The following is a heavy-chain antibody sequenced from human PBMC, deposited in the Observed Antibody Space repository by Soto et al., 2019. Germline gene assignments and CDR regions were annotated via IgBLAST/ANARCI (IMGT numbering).Heavy chain of an antibody. D-gene: IGHD2-2*01. CDR2: IIPIFGTA. Sequence: QVQLVQSGAEVKKPGSSVKVSCKASGGTFSSYAISWVRQAPGQGLEWMGGIIPIFGTANYAQKFQGRVMITADESTSTAYMELSSLRSEDTAVYYCAREGYCSSTSCYVGFDYWGQGSLVTVSS. CDR3: AREGYCSSTSCYVGFDY. CDR1: GGTFSSYA. V-gene: IGHV1-69*01. J-gene: IGHJ4*02.